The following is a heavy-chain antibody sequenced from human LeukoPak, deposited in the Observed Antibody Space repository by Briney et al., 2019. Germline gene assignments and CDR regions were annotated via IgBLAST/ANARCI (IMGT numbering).Heavy chain of an antibody. V-gene: IGHV4-61*02. CDR3: ASTIVGATYYFDY. D-gene: IGHD1-26*01. CDR2: IYTSGST. J-gene: IGHJ4*02. CDR1: GGSISSGSYY. Sequence: SETLSLTCTVSGGSISSGSYYWSWIRQPAGKGLEWIGRIYTSGSTNYNPSLKSRVTISVDTSKNQFSLKLSSVTAADTAVYYCASTIVGATYYFDYWGQGTLVTASS.